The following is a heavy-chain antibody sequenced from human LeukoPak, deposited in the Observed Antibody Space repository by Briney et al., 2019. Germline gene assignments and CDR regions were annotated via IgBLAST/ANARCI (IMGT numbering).Heavy chain of an antibody. CDR2: IYYSGST. D-gene: IGHD3-10*01. V-gene: IGHV4-31*03. J-gene: IGHJ4*02. CDR3: ARDASGTVDY. CDR1: GGSISSGGYY. Sequence: PSQTLSLTCTVSGGSISSGGYYWTWIRQPPGKGLEWIEYIYYSGSTYYNPSLKSRVTISVDTSKNQFSLKLSSVTAADTAVYYCARDASGTVDYWGQGTLVTVSS.